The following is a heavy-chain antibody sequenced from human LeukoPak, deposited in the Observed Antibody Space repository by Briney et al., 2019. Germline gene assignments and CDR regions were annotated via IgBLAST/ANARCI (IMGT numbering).Heavy chain of an antibody. Sequence: SVKVSCKASGGSFSDYPINWVRQAPGQGLEWLGGIIPKYSASNYAQAFQGRVTITADESTNTVYMEMSGLRPVDTAVYYCVRPDRIFGVPAAFDAWGQGTLVAVSS. D-gene: IGHD3-3*02. CDR1: GGSFSDYP. V-gene: IGHV1-69*13. CDR2: IIPKYSAS. J-gene: IGHJ3*01. CDR3: VRPDRIFGVPAAFDA.